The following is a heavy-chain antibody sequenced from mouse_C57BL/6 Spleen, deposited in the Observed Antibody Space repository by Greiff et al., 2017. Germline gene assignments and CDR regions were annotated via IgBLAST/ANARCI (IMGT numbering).Heavy chain of an antibody. D-gene: IGHD3-1*01. J-gene: IGHJ3*01. Sequence: QVQLQQPGAELVMPGASVKLSCKASGYTFTSYWMHWVKQRPGQGLEWIGEIDPSDSYTNYNQKFKGKSPLTVDKSSSTAYMQLSSLASEDAAVYYCASSGGIPPFAYWGQGALVTVSA. V-gene: IGHV1-69*01. CDR3: ASSGGIPPFAY. CDR1: GYTFTSYW. CDR2: IDPSDSYT.